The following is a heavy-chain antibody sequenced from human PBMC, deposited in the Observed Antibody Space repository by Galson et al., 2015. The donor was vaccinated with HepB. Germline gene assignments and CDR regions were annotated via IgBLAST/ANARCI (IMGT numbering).Heavy chain of an antibody. CDR1: GFTFSSYG. Sequence: SLRLSCAASGFTFSSYGMHWVRQAPGKGLEWVAVISYDGSNKYYADSVKGRFTISRDNSKNTLYLQMNSLRAEDTAVYYCAKDGSSSWGGFDYWGQGTLVTVSS. CDR2: ISYDGSNK. J-gene: IGHJ4*02. V-gene: IGHV3-30*18. CDR3: AKDGSSSWGGFDY. D-gene: IGHD6-13*01.